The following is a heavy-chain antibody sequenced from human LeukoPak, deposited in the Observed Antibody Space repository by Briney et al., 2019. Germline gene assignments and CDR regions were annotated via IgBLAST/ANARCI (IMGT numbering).Heavy chain of an antibody. J-gene: IGHJ4*02. CDR2: IIPIFGTA. CDR1: EYNFTGYY. V-gene: IGHV1-69*06. CDR3: ARPVTYYYDSSGYYYEGYFDY. Sequence: GASVKVSCKASEYNFTGYYMHWVRQAPGQGLEWMGGIIPIFGTANYAQKFQGRVTITADKSTSTAYMELSSLRSEDTAVYYCARPVTYYYDSSGYYYEGYFDYWGQGTLVTVSS. D-gene: IGHD3-22*01.